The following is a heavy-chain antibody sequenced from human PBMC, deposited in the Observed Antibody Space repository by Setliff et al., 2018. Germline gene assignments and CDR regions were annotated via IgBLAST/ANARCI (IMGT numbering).Heavy chain of an antibody. Sequence: GESLKISCTGSGYGFITYWIGWVRQMPGKGLEWMGIIYPGDSDTRYSPSFQGQVTISADKSINTAYLQWSSLKASDTAIYYCTRHEDRNKCTSSSCYRENDAFDVWGQGAMVTVSS. J-gene: IGHJ3*01. D-gene: IGHD2-2*01. V-gene: IGHV5-51*01. CDR2: IYPGDSDT. CDR3: TRHEDRNKCTSSSCYRENDAFDV. CDR1: GYGFITYW.